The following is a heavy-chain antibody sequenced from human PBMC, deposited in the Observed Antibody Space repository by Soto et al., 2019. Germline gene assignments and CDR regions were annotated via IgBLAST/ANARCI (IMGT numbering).Heavy chain of an antibody. CDR2: IKSKSDGGTT. D-gene: IGHD2-15*01. V-gene: IGHV3-15*01. J-gene: IGHJ5*02. Sequence: KSGGSLRLSCAASGSTFSDAWMSWVRQAPGKGLDWVGRIKSKSDGGTTEYAAPVRGRFTISRDDSKNTLYLQMNSLKTEDTAVYYCTTDLWRIAVVVGSTGYFNPWGQGTPVTVSS. CDR1: GSTFSDAW. CDR3: TTDLWRIAVVVGSTGYFNP.